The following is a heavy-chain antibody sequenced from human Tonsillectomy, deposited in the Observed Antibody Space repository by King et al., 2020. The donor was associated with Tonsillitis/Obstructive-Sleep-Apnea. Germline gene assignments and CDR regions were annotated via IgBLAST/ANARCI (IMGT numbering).Heavy chain of an antibody. D-gene: IGHD2-8*01. J-gene: IGHJ4*02. V-gene: IGHV4-34*01. CDR2: INHSGST. Sequence: QVQLQQWGAGLLKPSETLSLTCAVYGESFSGYYWSWIRQPPGKGLEWIGEINHSGSTNYNPSLKSRVTISVDTSKNQFSLKLSSVTAAGPAVYYCARGIVLLVYATFDYWGQGTLVTVSS. CDR1: GESFSGYY. CDR3: ARGIVLLVYATFDY.